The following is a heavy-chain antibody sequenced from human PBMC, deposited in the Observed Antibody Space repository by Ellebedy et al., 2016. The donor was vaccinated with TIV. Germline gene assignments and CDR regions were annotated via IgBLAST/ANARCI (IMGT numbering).Heavy chain of an antibody. CDR1: GFNFRSYW. D-gene: IGHD4-17*01. V-gene: IGHV3-7*01. J-gene: IGHJ5*02. CDR3: ARRASYGDYAVQVNPWFDP. Sequence: GGSLRLSCAASGFNFRSYWMTWVRQAPGKGLEWVAKIRQEGDEIYYVESVKGRFTLSRDNAKNSLFRQMNSLRVEDTAVYYCARRASYGDYAVQVNPWFDPWGQGTLVTVSS. CDR2: IRQEGDEI.